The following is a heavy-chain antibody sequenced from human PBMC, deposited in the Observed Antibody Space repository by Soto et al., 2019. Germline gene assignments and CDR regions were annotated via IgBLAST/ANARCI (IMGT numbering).Heavy chain of an antibody. V-gene: IGHV4-34*01. CDR1: GGSFSGYY. Sequence: SETLSLTCAVYGGSFSGYYWSWIRQPPGKGLEWIGEINHSGSTNYNPSLKSRVTISVDTSKNQFSLKLSSVTAADTAVYYCARSPLPPGIAVRYFDYWGQGTLVTVSS. J-gene: IGHJ4*02. D-gene: IGHD6-19*01. CDR2: INHSGST. CDR3: ARSPLPPGIAVRYFDY.